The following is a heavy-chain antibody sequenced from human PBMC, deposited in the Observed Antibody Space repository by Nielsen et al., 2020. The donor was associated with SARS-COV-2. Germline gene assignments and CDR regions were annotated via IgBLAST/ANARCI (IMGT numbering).Heavy chain of an antibody. CDR1: GGSISSGGYY. D-gene: IGHD1-7*01. Sequence: SETLSLTCTVSGGSISSGGYYWSWIRQHPGKGLEWIGYIYYSGSTYYNPSLKSRVTISVDTSKNQFSLKLSSVTAADTAVYYCARGGSGNRNYAKKFDYWGQGTLVTVSS. V-gene: IGHV4-31*03. CDR3: ARGGSGNRNYAKKFDY. J-gene: IGHJ4*02. CDR2: IYYSGST.